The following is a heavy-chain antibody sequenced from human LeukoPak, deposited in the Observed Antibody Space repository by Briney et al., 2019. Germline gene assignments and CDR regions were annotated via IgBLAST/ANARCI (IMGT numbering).Heavy chain of an antibody. J-gene: IGHJ3*02. CDR2: ISAYNGNT. D-gene: IGHD2-2*02. CDR1: GYTFSGNG. Sequence: ASVKVSCKASGYTFSGNGISWVRQAPGQGLEWMGWISAYNGNTNYAQKLQGRVTMTTDTSTSTAYMELRSLRSDDTAVYYCARDIRENDAFDIWGQGTMVTVSS. V-gene: IGHV1-18*01. CDR3: ARDIRENDAFDI.